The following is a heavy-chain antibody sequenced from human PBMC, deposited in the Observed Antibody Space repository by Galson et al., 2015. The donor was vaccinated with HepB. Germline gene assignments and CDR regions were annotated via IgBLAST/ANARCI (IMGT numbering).Heavy chain of an antibody. CDR1: GFTFSSYG. J-gene: IGHJ5*02. CDR2: ISYDGSNK. CDR3: AKDRRIAVAGAKHNWFDP. V-gene: IGHV3-30*18. D-gene: IGHD6-19*01. Sequence: SLRLSCAASGFTFSSYGMHWVRQAPGKGLEWVAVISYDGSNKYYADSVKGRFTISRDNSKNTLYLQMNSLRAEDTAVYYCAKDRRIAVAGAKHNWFDPWGQGTLVTVSS.